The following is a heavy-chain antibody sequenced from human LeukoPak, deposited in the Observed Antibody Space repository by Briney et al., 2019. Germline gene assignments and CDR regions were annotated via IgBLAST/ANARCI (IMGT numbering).Heavy chain of an antibody. Sequence: ASVKVSCKAPGYTFTGYYMHWVRQAPGQGLEWMGRINPNSGGTNYAQKFQGRVTMTRDTSISTAYMELSTLRSDDTAVYYCAREARGRYFDYWGQGTLVTVSS. V-gene: IGHV1-2*06. D-gene: IGHD1-26*01. CDR2: INPNSGGT. J-gene: IGHJ4*02. CDR1: GYTFTGYY. CDR3: AREARGRYFDY.